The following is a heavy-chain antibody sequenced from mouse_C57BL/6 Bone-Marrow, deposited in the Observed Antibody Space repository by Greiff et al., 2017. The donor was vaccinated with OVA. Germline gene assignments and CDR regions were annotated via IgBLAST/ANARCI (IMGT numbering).Heavy chain of an antibody. V-gene: IGHV5-2*03. J-gene: IGHJ1*03. CDR1: EYEFPSHD. CDR2: INSDGGST. Sequence: EVKLVESGGGLVQPGESLKLSCESNEYEFPSHDMSWVRKTPEKRLELVAAINSDGGSTYYPDTMERRFIISRDNTKKTLYLQMSSLRSEDTALYYCARHYGSSYDLYWYFDVWGTGTTVTVSS. CDR3: ARHYGSSYDLYWYFDV. D-gene: IGHD1-1*01.